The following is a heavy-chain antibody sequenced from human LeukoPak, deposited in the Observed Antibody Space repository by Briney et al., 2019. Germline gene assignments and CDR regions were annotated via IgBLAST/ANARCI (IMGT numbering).Heavy chain of an antibody. CDR3: TRHDPYSYGYRN. D-gene: IGHD5-18*01. V-gene: IGHV3-73*01. J-gene: IGHJ4*02. CDR2: IRSKANSYAT. CDR1: GFTFSGSA. Sequence: PGGSLRLSCAASGFTFSGSAMHWVRQASGKGLEWVGRIRSKANSYATAYAASVKGRFTISRDDSKNTAYLQMNSLKTEDTAVYYCTRHDPYSYGYRNWGQGTLVTVSS.